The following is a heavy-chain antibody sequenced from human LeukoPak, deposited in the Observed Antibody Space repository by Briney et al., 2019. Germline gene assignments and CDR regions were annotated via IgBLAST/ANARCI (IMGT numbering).Heavy chain of an antibody. Sequence: PSETLSLTCTVSGGSVSSGSYYWSWIRQPPGKGLEWIGYIYYSGSTNYNPSLKSRVTISVDTSKNQFSLKPSSVTAADTAVYYCASAYDFWSGYENWGQGTLVTVSS. D-gene: IGHD3-3*01. V-gene: IGHV4-61*01. CDR2: IYYSGST. CDR3: ASAYDFWSGYEN. J-gene: IGHJ4*02. CDR1: GGSVSSGSYY.